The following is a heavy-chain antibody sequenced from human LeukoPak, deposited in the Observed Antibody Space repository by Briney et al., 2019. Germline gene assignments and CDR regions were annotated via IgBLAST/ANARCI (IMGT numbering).Heavy chain of an antibody. CDR1: GLIFSNAW. J-gene: IGHJ6*03. CDR3: TNGPWRHYYYMDV. Sequence: GGSLRLSCAASGLIFSNAWMSWVRQAPGKGLEWVGRIKSKIDGGTTDYAAPVKGRFTISRDDSKNTLYLQMNSLQTEDTAVYYCTNGPWRHYYYMDVWGKGTTVTVSS. V-gene: IGHV3-15*01. CDR2: IKSKIDGGTT.